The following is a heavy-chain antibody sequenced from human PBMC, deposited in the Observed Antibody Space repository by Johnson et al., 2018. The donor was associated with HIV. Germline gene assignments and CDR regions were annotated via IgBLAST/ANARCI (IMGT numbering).Heavy chain of an antibody. D-gene: IGHD3-22*01. Sequence: VQLVDSGGGAVRPVGSLRLSCAASGFTFADYGMNWVRQAPGKGLEWVSGINWNGDNTGYADPVTGRFTISRDNARNSMYLQMNSLRVEDTALYYCARVRTGDSSGDHDAFDIWGQGTMVIVSS. CDR1: GFTFADYG. V-gene: IGHV3-20*04. J-gene: IGHJ3*02. CDR2: INWNGDNT. CDR3: ARVRTGDSSGDHDAFDI.